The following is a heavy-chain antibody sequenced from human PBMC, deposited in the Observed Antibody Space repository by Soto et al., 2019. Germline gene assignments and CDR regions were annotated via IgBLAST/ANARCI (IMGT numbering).Heavy chain of an antibody. V-gene: IGHV3-15*07. D-gene: IGHD3-22*01. Sequence: GGSLRLSCAASGFTFSNAWMNWVRQAPGKGLEWVGRIKSKTDGGTTDYAAPVKGRFTISRDDSKNTLYLQMNSLKTEDTAVYYCTTETLNDSSGYYLYWGQGTLVTVSS. J-gene: IGHJ4*02. CDR3: TTETLNDSSGYYLY. CDR1: GFTFSNAW. CDR2: IKSKTDGGTT.